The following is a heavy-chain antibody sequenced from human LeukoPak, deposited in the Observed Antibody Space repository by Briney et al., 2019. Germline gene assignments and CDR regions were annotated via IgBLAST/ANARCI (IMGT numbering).Heavy chain of an antibody. Sequence: GGSLRLSCAASGFTFSSYSMNWVRQAPGKGLEWVSSISSSSSYIYYADSVKGRFTISRDNAKNSLYLQMNSLRAEDTALYYCARVAPYYYGSGSYQIARYYYYYYMDVWGKGTTVTVSS. J-gene: IGHJ6*03. CDR1: GFTFSSYS. D-gene: IGHD3-10*01. V-gene: IGHV3-21*04. CDR3: ARVAPYYYGSGSYQIARYYYYYYMDV. CDR2: ISSSSSYI.